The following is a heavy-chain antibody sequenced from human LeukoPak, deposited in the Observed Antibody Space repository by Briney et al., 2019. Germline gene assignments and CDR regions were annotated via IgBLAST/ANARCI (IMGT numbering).Heavy chain of an antibody. J-gene: IGHJ4*02. V-gene: IGHV4-39*01. Sequence: SETLSLTCTVSGGSISSSSYYWGWIRQPPGKGLEWIGSIYYSGSTYYNPSLKSRVTISVDTSKNQFSLKLSSVTAADTAVYYCARGSIRFLDYFDFWGQGTLVTVSS. CDR3: ARGSIRFLDYFDF. D-gene: IGHD3-3*01. CDR1: GGSISSSSYY. CDR2: IYYSGST.